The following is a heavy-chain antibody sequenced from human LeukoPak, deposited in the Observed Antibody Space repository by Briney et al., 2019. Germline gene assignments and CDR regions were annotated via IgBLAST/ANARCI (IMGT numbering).Heavy chain of an antibody. CDR1: GGSISSGSYY. V-gene: IGHV4-61*02. Sequence: SQTLSLTCTVSGGSISSGSYYWSWIRQPAGKGLEWIGRIYTSGSTNYNPSLKSRVTISVDTSKNQFSLKLTSVTAADTAVYYCAREYYYYESTGYQYYFDSWGQGTLVTVSS. J-gene: IGHJ4*02. CDR3: AREYYYYESTGYQYYFDS. CDR2: IYTSGST. D-gene: IGHD3-22*01.